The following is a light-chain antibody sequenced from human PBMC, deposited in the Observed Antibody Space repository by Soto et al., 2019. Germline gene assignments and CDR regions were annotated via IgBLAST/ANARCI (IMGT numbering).Light chain of an antibody. Sequence: QLVLTQSSSASASLGSSVKLTCTLRSGHSSYIIAWHQQQAGKAPRYLMKVEGSGTYNKGSGVPDRFSGSSSGADRYLTISNLRFEDEAYYYCETWDSSTLFFGGGTKLTVL. CDR2: VEGSGTY. J-gene: IGLJ2*01. CDR1: SGHSSYI. V-gene: IGLV4-60*02. CDR3: ETWDSSTLF.